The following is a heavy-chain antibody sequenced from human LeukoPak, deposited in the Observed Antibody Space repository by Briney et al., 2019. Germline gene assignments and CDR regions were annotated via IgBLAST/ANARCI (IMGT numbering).Heavy chain of an antibody. CDR3: ARADYGSGSYYHGPEDP. V-gene: IGHV4-59*01. Sequence: SETLSLICTVSGGSISSYYWIWIRQPPGKGLEGIGYIYYSGSTNHNPSLKSRVTISVDTSRNQFSLKLSSVTAADTAVYYCARADYGSGSYYHGPEDPWGQGTLVTVSS. J-gene: IGHJ5*02. CDR2: IYYSGST. CDR1: GGSISSYY. D-gene: IGHD3-10*01.